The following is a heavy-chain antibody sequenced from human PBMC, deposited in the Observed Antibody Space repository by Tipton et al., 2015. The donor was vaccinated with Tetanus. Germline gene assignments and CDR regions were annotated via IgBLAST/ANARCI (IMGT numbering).Heavy chain of an antibody. D-gene: IGHD1-1*01. Sequence: VKPSETLSLSCTVSGGSLSTYHWNWIRQLPGKGLEWIGYTDYSGTTKYNPSLKSRVAMSVDTSKSQFSLEVTSVTAADTAVYFCARGPLENEGYFDSWGQGILVTVTA. CDR1: GGSLSTYH. J-gene: IGHJ4*02. CDR3: ARGPLENEGYFDS. CDR2: TDYSGTT. V-gene: IGHV4-59*01.